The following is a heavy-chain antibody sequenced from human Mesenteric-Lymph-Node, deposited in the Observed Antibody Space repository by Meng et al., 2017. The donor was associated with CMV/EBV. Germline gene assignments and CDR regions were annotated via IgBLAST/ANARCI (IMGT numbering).Heavy chain of an antibody. Sequence: GSLRLSCTVSGGSISSSSYYWGWIRQPPGKGLEWIGSVYYSGSTYYNPSLKSRVTISVDTPKNQFSLKLSSVTAADTAVYYCARLYCTTTSCYEDNWGQGTLVTVSS. D-gene: IGHD2-2*01. CDR1: GGSISSSSYY. CDR2: VYYSGST. V-gene: IGHV4-39*07. CDR3: ARLYCTTTSCYEDN. J-gene: IGHJ4*02.